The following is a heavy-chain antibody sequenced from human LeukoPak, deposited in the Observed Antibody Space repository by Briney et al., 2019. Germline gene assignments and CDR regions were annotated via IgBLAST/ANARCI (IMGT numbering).Heavy chain of an antibody. D-gene: IGHD2-2*01. J-gene: IGHJ4*02. CDR2: ISGSGGST. CDR1: GFTFSSYA. V-gene: IGHV3-23*01. Sequence: GGSLRLSCAASGFTFSSYAMSWVRQAPGKGLEWVSAISGSGGSTYYADSVKGRFTISRDNSKNTLYLQMNSLRAEDTAVYYCVKDLGGIVVVPAAILAFDYWGQGTLVTVSS. CDR3: VKDLGGIVVVPAAILAFDY.